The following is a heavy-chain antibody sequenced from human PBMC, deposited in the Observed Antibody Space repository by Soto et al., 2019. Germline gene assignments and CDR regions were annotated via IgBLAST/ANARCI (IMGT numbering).Heavy chain of an antibody. CDR2: IYYSGST. Sequence: QLQLQESGPGLVKPSETLSLTCTVSGGSISSSSYYWGWIRQPPGKGLEWIGSIYYSGSTYYNPSLKRRVTISVDTSKNQFSLKLSSVTAAETAVYYCARLSPDIVLMVYAPNWYFDLWGRGTLVTVSS. D-gene: IGHD2-8*01. J-gene: IGHJ2*01. V-gene: IGHV4-39*01. CDR1: GGSISSSSYY. CDR3: ARLSPDIVLMVYAPNWYFDL.